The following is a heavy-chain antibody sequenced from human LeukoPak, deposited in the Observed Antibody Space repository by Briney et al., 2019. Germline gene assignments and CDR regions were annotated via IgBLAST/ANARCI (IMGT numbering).Heavy chain of an antibody. D-gene: IGHD6-13*01. CDR3: ARGGTTWSPDY. J-gene: IGHJ4*02. CDR1: GYTFTSYG. V-gene: IGHV1-18*01. Sequence: ASVKVSCKASGYTFTSYGISWVRQAPGQGLEWMGCISAYNGDTHYAPKLRGRVTMTTDTSTTTAYMELRSLRSDDTAVYYCARGGTTWSPDYWGQGTLVTVSS. CDR2: ISAYNGDT.